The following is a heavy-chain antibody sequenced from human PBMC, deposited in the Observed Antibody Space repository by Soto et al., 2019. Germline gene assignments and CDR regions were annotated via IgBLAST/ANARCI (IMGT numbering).Heavy chain of an antibody. Sequence: GGSLRLSCSASKFTFTNYAMTWVRQAPGKGLEWVSTISGSAGSTYYADSAKGRFTISRDNAKNSLYLQMNSLRAEDTAVYYCAREDRLTMVRGVIPLYNWFDPWGQGTLVTVSS. V-gene: IGHV3-23*01. CDR1: KFTFTNYA. CDR2: ISGSAGST. J-gene: IGHJ5*02. D-gene: IGHD3-10*01. CDR3: AREDRLTMVRGVIPLYNWFDP.